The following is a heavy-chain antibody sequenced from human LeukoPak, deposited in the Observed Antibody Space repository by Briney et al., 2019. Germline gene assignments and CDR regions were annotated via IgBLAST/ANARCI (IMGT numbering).Heavy chain of an antibody. CDR1: GFTFDDYA. V-gene: IGHV3-9*01. J-gene: IGHJ4*02. CDR2: VTGNSGSI. Sequence: PGRSLRLSCAASGFTFDDYAMHWVRQAPGKSLEWVSGVTGNSGSIDYADSVKGRFTISRDNAKNSLYLQMNRLRPEDTALYYCAKAICSSTSCGNDSWGPGTLVTVYS. D-gene: IGHD2-2*01. CDR3: AKAICSSTSCGNDS.